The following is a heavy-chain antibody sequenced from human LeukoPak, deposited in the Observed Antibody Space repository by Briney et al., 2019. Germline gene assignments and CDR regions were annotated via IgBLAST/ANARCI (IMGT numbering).Heavy chain of an antibody. CDR2: IHDSGTT. J-gene: IGHJ4*02. CDR3: AIEHDGATYSNL. D-gene: IGHD5-12*01. CDR1: GGSISGSY. Sequence: SETLSLTCTVSGGSISGSYWNWIRQPPGKGLEGSGCIHDSGTTNYNPSLKSRVTISLHKSKNQFPLRLHSVTAADTAVYYCAIEHDGATYSNLWRQGTLVGVSS. V-gene: IGHV4-59*01.